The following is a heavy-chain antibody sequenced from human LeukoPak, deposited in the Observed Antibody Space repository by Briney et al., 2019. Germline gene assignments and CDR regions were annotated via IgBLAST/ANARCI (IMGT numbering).Heavy chain of an antibody. CDR2: IYRSGST. J-gene: IGHJ3*02. CDR1: GYSISSGYY. Sequence: SETLSLTCAVSGYSISSGYYWGWIRQPPGKGLEWIGSIYRSGSTNYNPSLKSRVTISVDTSKNQFSLKLSSVTAADTAVYYCARDRAVTSSYDAFDMWGQGTMVTVSS. V-gene: IGHV4-38-2*02. CDR3: ARDRAVTSSYDAFDM. D-gene: IGHD4-17*01.